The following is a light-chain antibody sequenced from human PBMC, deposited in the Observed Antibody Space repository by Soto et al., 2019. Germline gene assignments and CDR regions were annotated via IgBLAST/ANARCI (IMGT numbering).Light chain of an antibody. CDR2: DAS. CDR3: QQYSNYWT. V-gene: IGKV1-5*01. J-gene: IGKJ1*01. CDR1: QSISSW. Sequence: DIQMTQSPSTLSASVGDRVTFTCRASQSISSWLAWYQQKPGKAPKLLIYDASSLESGVPSRFSGSGSGTEFTLTISSLQPDDFATYYCQQYSNYWTFGQGTKV.